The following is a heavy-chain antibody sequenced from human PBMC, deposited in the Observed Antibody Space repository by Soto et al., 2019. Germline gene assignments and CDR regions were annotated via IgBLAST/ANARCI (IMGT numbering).Heavy chain of an antibody. CDR2: ISYDGSNK. D-gene: IGHD6-19*01. J-gene: IGHJ4*02. Sequence: GGSLRLSCAASGFTFSSYAMRWVRQAPGKGLEWVAVISYDGSNKYYADSVKGRFTISRDNSKNTLYLQMNSLRAEDTAVYYCARAPISVAGAPYYFDYWGQGTLVTVSS. CDR1: GFTFSSYA. V-gene: IGHV3-30-3*01. CDR3: ARAPISVAGAPYYFDY.